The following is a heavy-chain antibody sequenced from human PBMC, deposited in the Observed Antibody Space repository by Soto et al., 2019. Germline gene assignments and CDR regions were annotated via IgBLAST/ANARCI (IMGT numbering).Heavy chain of an antibody. D-gene: IGHD3-9*01. CDR1: GGSFSGYY. CDR3: ARGPRYFDWLSYQINYYYYGMDV. Sequence: ASETLSLTCAVYGGSFSGYYWSWIRQPPGKGLEWIGEINHSGSTNYNPSLKSRVTISVDTSKNQFSLKLSSVTTADTAVYYCARGPRYFDWLSYQINYYYYGMDVWGQGTTVTVSS. V-gene: IGHV4-34*01. CDR2: INHSGST. J-gene: IGHJ6*02.